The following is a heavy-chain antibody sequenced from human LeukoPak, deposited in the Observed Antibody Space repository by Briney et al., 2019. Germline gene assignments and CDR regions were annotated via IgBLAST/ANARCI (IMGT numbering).Heavy chain of an antibody. CDR2: IRFDGTNK. Sequence: GGSLRLSCAASGFTFSSYGMHWVRQAPGKGLEWVAFIRFDGTNKYHTDSVKGRFTVSRDNSRNTLFLQMSSLRAEDTAVYYCARDRFEYSSSSGDYWGQGTLVTVSS. CDR3: ARDRFEYSSSSGDY. V-gene: IGHV3-30*02. J-gene: IGHJ4*02. D-gene: IGHD6-6*01. CDR1: GFTFSSYG.